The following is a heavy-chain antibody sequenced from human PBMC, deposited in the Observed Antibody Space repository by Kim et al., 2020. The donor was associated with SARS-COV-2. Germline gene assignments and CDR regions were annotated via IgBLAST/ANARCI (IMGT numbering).Heavy chain of an antibody. CDR3: AKPANPPPRGGRAY. D-gene: IGHD1-26*01. V-gene: IGHV3-23*01. J-gene: IGHJ4*02. Sequence: AGSVKGRFTISRDNSKNTLYLRMNSLRAEDTAVYYCAKPANPPPRGGRAYWGQGTLVTVSS.